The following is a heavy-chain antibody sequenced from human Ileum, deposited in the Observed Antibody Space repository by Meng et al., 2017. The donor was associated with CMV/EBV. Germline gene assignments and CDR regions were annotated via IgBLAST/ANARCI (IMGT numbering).Heavy chain of an antibody. Sequence: SVNVSCKASGYSFTDYYIHWVRQAPGQGLERMGWMNPNTGAKNYAQKFQGRVTMTRDTSINTAYIELSNLRSDDTAIYYCAREGDGYTWDYWGQGTLVTVSS. CDR3: AREGDGYTWDY. D-gene: IGHD5-24*01. J-gene: IGHJ4*02. CDR2: MNPNTGAK. CDR1: GYSFTDYY. V-gene: IGHV1-2*02.